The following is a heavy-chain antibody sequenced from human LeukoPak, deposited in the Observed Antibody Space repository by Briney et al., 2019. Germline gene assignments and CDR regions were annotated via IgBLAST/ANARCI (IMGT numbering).Heavy chain of an antibody. V-gene: IGHV3-21*01. Sequence: GRSLRLSCAASGFTFSSYAMNWVRQSPGKGLEWVSCITTRGRFIDYADSVKGRSTISRDNAKNSLNLQMDSLRVEDTGVYYCVRTAVAAPNYHWFFDLWGRGTLVTVSS. J-gene: IGHJ2*01. D-gene: IGHD6-19*01. CDR3: VRTAVAAPNYHWFFDL. CDR2: ITTRGRFI. CDR1: GFTFSSYA.